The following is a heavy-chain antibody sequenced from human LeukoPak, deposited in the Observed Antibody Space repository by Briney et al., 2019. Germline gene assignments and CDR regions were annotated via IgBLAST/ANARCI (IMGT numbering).Heavy chain of an antibody. V-gene: IGHV3-74*01. Sequence: GGSLRLSCVASGFTFTTYWMHWVRQAPGEGLVWVSRINGDGSNSNYADSVKGRFTISRDNARNTLYLQMNGLRAEDTALYYCARTSPTSHVDFWGQGTLVTVSS. CDR1: GFTFTTYW. J-gene: IGHJ4*02. CDR2: INGDGSNS. CDR3: ARTSPTSHVDF. D-gene: IGHD3-16*01.